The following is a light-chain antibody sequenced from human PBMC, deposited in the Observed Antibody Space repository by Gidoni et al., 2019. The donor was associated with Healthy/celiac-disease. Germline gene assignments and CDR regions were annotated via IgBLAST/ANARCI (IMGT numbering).Light chain of an antibody. J-gene: IGKJ3*01. V-gene: IGKV3-20*01. CDR3: QQYGSSPFT. CDR1: QSVSSSY. CDR2: GAS. Sequence: EIVFTQAPGTLSLSPVQRATLSCRACQSVSSSYLAWYQQKPGQAPRLLIYGASSRATGIPDRFSGSGSGTDFTLTISRLEPEDFAVYYCQQYGSSPFTFGRGTKVDIK.